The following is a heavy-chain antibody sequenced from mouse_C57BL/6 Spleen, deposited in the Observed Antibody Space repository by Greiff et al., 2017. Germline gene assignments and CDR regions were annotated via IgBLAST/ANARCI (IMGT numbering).Heavy chain of an antibody. J-gene: IGHJ3*01. V-gene: IGHV1-53*01. CDR2: INPSNGGT. Sequence: VQLQQPGTERVKPGASGELSCKASGYTCPSYWMQWVKQRPGQGLEWIGNINPSNGGTNYNEKFKSKATLTVDKSSSTAYMQLSSLTSEDSAVYYCARGDYDRFAYWCQGTLATVSA. CDR3: ARGDYDRFAY. D-gene: IGHD2-4*01. CDR1: GYTCPSYW.